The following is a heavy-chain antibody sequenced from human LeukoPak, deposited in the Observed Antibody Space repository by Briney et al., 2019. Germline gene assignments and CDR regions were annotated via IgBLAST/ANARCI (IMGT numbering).Heavy chain of an antibody. V-gene: IGHV1-8*01. D-gene: IGHD6-13*01. CDR1: GYTFTSYD. Sequence: ASVKVSCKAPGYTFTSYDINWVRQATGQGLEWMGWMNPNSGNTGYAQKFQGRVTMTRNTSISTAYMELSSLRSEDTAVYYCARARIAAAGTGVFWFDPWGQGTLVTVSS. CDR3: ARARIAAAGTGVFWFDP. J-gene: IGHJ5*02. CDR2: MNPNSGNT.